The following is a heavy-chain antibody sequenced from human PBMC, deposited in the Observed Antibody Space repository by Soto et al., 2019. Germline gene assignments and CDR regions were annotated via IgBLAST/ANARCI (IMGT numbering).Heavy chain of an antibody. V-gene: IGHV3-11*01. CDR1: GFTFSDYY. J-gene: IGHJ2*01. D-gene: IGHD3-10*01. CDR3: ARAGRSGRSYWYFDP. CDR2: ISTTGSTI. Sequence: QVQLVESGGGLVKPGGSLRLSCAASGFTFSDYYMSWIRQAPGKGLEWVAYISTTGSTIYYPDSVKGRFTISRDNAKKHRSPHRNSLSAEDTAVYYCARAGRSGRSYWYFDPWGRGTLVTVSS.